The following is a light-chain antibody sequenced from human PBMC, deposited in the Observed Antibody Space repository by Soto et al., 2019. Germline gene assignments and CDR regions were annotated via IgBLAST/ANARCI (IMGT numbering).Light chain of an antibody. CDR2: EVS. CDR1: SSDLGGYNY. CDR3: SSYTSISTLV. V-gene: IGLV2-14*01. Sequence: QSALTQPASVSGSPGQSITISCTGTSSDLGGYNYVSWYQQHPGKAPKVMIYEVSNRPSGVSNRFSGSKSGNKASLTISGLQAEDEADYYCSSYTSISTLVFGGGTKLTVL. J-gene: IGLJ2*01.